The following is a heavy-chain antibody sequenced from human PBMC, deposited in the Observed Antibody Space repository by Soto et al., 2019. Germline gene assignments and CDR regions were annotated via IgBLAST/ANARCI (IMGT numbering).Heavy chain of an antibody. CDR2: INSNTGDT. Sequence: QVQLVQSGAEVKKPGASVTVSRKASGYTFTGYYIYWVRQAPGQGLEWMGRINSNTGDTRYPQRFQGKVTMTSDTSIHTAYTELRRLKSNATPVYCCAMTLGGAKYLHFWGQGTLVTASA. J-gene: IGHJ1*01. V-gene: IGHV1-2*06. CDR1: GYTFTGYY. CDR3: AMTLGGAKYLHF. D-gene: IGHD1-26*01.